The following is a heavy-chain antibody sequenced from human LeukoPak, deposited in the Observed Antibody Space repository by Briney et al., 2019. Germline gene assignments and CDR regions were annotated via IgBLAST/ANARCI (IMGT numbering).Heavy chain of an antibody. CDR1: GGTFSSYA. V-gene: IGHV1-69*06. J-gene: IGHJ5*02. Sequence: SVKVSCKASGGTFSSYAISWVRQAPGQGLEWMGGIIPIFGTANYAQKFQGRVTITADKSTSTAYMELSGLRSEGTAVYYCARADHCSSTSCCVGVPNWFDPWGQGTLVTVSS. CDR3: ARADHCSSTSCCVGVPNWFDP. D-gene: IGHD2-2*01. CDR2: IIPIFGTA.